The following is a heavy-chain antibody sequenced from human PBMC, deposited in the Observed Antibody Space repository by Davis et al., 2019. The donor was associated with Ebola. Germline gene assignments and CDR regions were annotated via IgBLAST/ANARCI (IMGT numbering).Heavy chain of an antibody. CDR2: INHSGST. Sequence: PSETLSLTFAVPSGSFSGYHWSWIRQPPGKGLEWIGEINHSGSTNYRPSLESRVIISADMSKNQFSLKLRSVTAADTAVYYCARDPKYSSRFDYWGQGTLVTVSS. J-gene: IGHJ4*02. CDR3: ARDPKYSSRFDY. D-gene: IGHD6-6*01. CDR1: SGSFSGYH. V-gene: IGHV4-34*01.